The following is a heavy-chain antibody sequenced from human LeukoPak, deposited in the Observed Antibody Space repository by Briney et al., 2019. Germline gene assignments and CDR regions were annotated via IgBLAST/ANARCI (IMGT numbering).Heavy chain of an antibody. D-gene: IGHD3-22*01. CDR2: INHSGST. V-gene: IGHV4-34*01. Sequence: SETLSLTCAVYGGSFSGYYWSWIRHPPGKGLEWIGEINHSGSTNYNPSLKSRVTISVDTSKNQFSLKLSSVTAADTAVYYCARTNNYDSSGYPSWGQGTLVTVSS. CDR1: GGSFSGYY. J-gene: IGHJ5*02. CDR3: ARTNNYDSSGYPS.